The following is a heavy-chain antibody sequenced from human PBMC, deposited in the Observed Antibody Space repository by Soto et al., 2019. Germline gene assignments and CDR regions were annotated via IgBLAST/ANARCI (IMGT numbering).Heavy chain of an antibody. CDR2: ISGSGSST. V-gene: IGHV3-23*01. Sequence: EVQLLESGGDLVQPGGSLRLSCVASGFTFSSYAMNWVRQAPGKGLEWVSTISGSGSSTSYADSVKGRFSISRNKPKTTLILQMNSLRAEDTAVYYCAKGTEAVAGNYFDLWGRGTLFTVSS. D-gene: IGHD6-19*01. CDR3: AKGTEAVAGNYFDL. J-gene: IGHJ2*01. CDR1: GFTFSSYA.